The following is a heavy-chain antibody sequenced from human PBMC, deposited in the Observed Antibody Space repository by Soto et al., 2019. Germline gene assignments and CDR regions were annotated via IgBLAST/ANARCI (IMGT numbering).Heavy chain of an antibody. Sequence: QVQLVESGGGAVQPGESLRLSCVASGFDFNYYAMHWFRQAPGKGLESVAVMSRDGSKILPTDSVKGRFNISRDNSKNPLYLHMNSLRKEDTAVYFCAKDEGVGGTLGLFDYGGQGTLVSVSS. D-gene: IGHD1-26*01. V-gene: IGHV3-30*18. CDR2: MSRDGSKI. CDR1: GFDFNYYA. CDR3: AKDEGVGGTLGLFDY. J-gene: IGHJ4*02.